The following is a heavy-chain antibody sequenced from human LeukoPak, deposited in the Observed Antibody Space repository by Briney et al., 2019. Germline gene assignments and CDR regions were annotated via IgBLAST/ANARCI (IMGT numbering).Heavy chain of an antibody. CDR1: GFTLSRYE. CDR3: AREGPIVY. CDR2: ISSGGSTI. Sequence: PGGSLRLSRAASGFTLSRYEMNSVRQAPGKGREWVSYISSGGSTIYYADSVKGRFTLSRDKAKNSLYRQMNSLRAEDTAVYYCAREGPIVYWGKGTLVTVSS. V-gene: IGHV3-48*03. J-gene: IGHJ4*02.